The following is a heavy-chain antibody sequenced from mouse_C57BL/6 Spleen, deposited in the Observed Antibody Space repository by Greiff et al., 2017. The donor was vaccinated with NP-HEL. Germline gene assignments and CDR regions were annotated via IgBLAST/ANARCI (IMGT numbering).Heavy chain of an antibody. CDR3: ARDGNYYGSRKAY. J-gene: IGHJ3*01. D-gene: IGHD1-1*01. Sequence: EVQLQESGPGLVKPSQSLSLTCSVTGYSITSGYYWNWIRQFPGNKLEWMSYISYDGSNNYNPSLKNRISITRDTSKNQFFLKLNSVTTEDTATYYCARDGNYYGSRKAYWGQGTLVTVSA. CDR1: GYSITSGYY. V-gene: IGHV3-6*01. CDR2: ISYDGSN.